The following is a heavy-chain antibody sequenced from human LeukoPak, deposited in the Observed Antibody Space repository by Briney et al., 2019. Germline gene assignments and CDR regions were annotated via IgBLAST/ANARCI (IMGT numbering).Heavy chain of an antibody. J-gene: IGHJ4*02. Sequence: GGSLRLSCAASGFTFSSYAMHWVRQAPGKGLEWVAVISYDGSNKYYADSVKGRFTISRDNSKNTLYLQMNSLRAEDTAVYYCAEDDYGWGQGTLVTVSS. V-gene: IGHV3-30-3*01. D-gene: IGHD3-16*01. CDR1: GFTFSSYA. CDR3: AEDDYG. CDR2: ISYDGSNK.